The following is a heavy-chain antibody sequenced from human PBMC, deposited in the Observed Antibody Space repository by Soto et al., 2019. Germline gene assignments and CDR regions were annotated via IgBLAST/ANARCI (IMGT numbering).Heavy chain of an antibody. D-gene: IGHD1-26*01. V-gene: IGHV1-69*13. CDR1: GGTFSSYA. Sequence: SVKVSCKASGGTFSSYAISWVRQAPGQGLGWMGGIIPIFGTANYAQKFQGRVTITADESTSTAYMELSSLRSEDTAVYYCASTPIQYSGSYGHLKRFGPYYYGMYVWGQGTTVTVSS. CDR3: ASTPIQYSGSYGHLKRFGPYYYGMYV. CDR2: IIPIFGTA. J-gene: IGHJ6*02.